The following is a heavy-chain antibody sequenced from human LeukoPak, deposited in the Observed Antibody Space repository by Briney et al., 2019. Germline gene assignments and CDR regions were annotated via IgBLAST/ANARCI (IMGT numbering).Heavy chain of an antibody. CDR3: ARVGGLFDY. V-gene: IGHV3-30*03. CDR1: GFTFSSYG. J-gene: IGHJ4*02. CDR2: ISYDGSNK. Sequence: GGSLRLSCAASGFTFSSYGMHWVRQAPGKGLEWVAVISYDGSNKYYADSVKGRFTISRDNSKNTLYLQMNSLRAEDTAVYYCARVGGLFDYWGQGTLVTVSS.